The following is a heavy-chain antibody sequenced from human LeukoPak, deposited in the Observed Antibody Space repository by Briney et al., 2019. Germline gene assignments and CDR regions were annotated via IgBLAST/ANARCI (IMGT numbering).Heavy chain of an antibody. D-gene: IGHD2-2*01. V-gene: IGHV4-59*11. CDR3: ARARYANAWYAFDI. CDR1: GGSITTHY. Sequence: SETLSLTCTVSGGSITTHYWTWIQQPAGKGLEWIGYIYYSGSTKYNPSLKRRVTISVDTSKNQFSLNLPSVTAADTAVYYCARARYANAWYAFDIWGHGTMVTVSS. CDR2: IYYSGST. J-gene: IGHJ3*02.